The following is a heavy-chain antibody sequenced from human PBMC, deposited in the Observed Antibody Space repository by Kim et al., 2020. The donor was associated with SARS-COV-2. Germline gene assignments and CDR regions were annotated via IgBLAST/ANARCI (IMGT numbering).Heavy chain of an antibody. Sequence: SETLSLTCTVSGGSISSSSYYWGWIRQPPGKGLEWIGSIYYSGSTYYNPSLKSRVTISVDTSKNQFSLKLSSVTAADTAVYYCARDRVGGYFDWVLAMYNWFDPWGQGTLVTVSA. D-gene: IGHD3-9*01. CDR3: ARDRVGGYFDWVLAMYNWFDP. J-gene: IGHJ5*02. CDR2: IYYSGST. V-gene: IGHV4-39*07. CDR1: GGSISSSSYY.